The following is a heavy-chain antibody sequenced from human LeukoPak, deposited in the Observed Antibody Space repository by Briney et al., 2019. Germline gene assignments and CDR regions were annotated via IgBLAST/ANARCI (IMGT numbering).Heavy chain of an antibody. V-gene: IGHV4-34*01. CDR1: GGSFSGYY. J-gene: IGHJ5*02. D-gene: IGHD6-13*01. CDR3: ARGYSSSWYVWFDP. Sequence: TSETLSLTCAVYGGSFSGYYWSWIRQPPGKGLEWIGEINHSGSTNYNPSLKSRVTISVDTSKNQFSLKLSSVTAADTAVYYCARGYSSSWYVWFDPWGQGTLVTVSS. CDR2: INHSGST.